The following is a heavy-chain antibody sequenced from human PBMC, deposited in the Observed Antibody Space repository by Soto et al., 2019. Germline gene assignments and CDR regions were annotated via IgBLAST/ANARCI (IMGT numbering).Heavy chain of an antibody. CDR2: INHSGST. V-gene: IGHV4-34*01. CDR1: GWACCGCY. J-gene: IGHJ4*02. Sequence: PSETLSRRCSFLGWACCGCYWTWFRRPPGTGLEWIGEINHSGSTNYNPSLKSRVTISVDTSKNQFSLKLTSVTAADTAVYYCARDKITGLFDYWGQVTLVTVS. D-gene: IGHD2-8*02. CDR3: ARDKITGLFDY.